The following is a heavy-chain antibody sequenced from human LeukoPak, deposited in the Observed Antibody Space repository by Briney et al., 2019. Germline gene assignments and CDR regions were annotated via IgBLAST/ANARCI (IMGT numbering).Heavy chain of an antibody. V-gene: IGHV3-23*01. CDR3: AKDLGVVITYYFDY. CDR1: GFTFSSYA. Sequence: GGSLRLSFAASGFTFSSYAMSWVRQAPGKGLEWVSAISGSGGSTYYADSVKGRFTISRDNSENTLYLQMNSLRAEDTAVYYCAKDLGVVITYYFDYWGQGTLVTVSS. CDR2: ISGSGGST. D-gene: IGHD3-3*01. J-gene: IGHJ4*02.